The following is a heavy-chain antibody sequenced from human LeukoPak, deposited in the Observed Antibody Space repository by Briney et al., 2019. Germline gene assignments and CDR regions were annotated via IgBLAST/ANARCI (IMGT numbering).Heavy chain of an antibody. CDR1: GYSFTSYW. Sequence: GESLKISCKGSGYSFTSYWIGWVRQMPGRGLEWMGIIYPGDSDTRYSPSFQGQVTISADKSISTAYLQWSSLKASDTAMYYCARRWMVRGAQDSFDYWGQGTLVTVSS. CDR2: IYPGDSDT. CDR3: ARRWMVRGAQDSFDY. D-gene: IGHD3-10*01. J-gene: IGHJ4*02. V-gene: IGHV5-51*01.